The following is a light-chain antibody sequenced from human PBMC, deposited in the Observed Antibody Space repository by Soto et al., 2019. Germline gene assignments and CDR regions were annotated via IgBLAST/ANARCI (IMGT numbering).Light chain of an antibody. CDR3: SSYTSSNSVV. CDR2: LVS. CDR1: SSNVGAYDY. J-gene: IGLJ2*01. V-gene: IGLV2-8*01. Sequence: QSALTQPPSASGSPGQSVTISCTGTSSNVGAYDYVSWFQQHPGKAPKLIIYLVSKRPSGVPDRFSGSKSGNTASLTVSGLQAEDEADYYCSSYTSSNSVVFGGGTQLTVL.